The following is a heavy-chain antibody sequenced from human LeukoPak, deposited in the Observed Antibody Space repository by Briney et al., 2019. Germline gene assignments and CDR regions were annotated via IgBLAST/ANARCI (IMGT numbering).Heavy chain of an antibody. V-gene: IGHV3-13*01. J-gene: IGHJ4*02. CDR3: AKEVSVYGDYWGGPDY. D-gene: IGHD4-17*01. CDR2: IGTAGDT. CDR1: GLTFSSYD. Sequence: GGSLRLSCAACGLTFSSYDMHWVRQATGKGLEWVSAIGTAGDTYYADSVKGRFTISRDNSKDTLYLQMNSLRAEDTAVYYCAKEVSVYGDYWGGPDYWGQGTLVTVSS.